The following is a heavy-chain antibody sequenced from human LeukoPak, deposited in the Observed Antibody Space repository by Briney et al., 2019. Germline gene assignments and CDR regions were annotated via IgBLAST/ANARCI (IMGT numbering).Heavy chain of an antibody. J-gene: IGHJ4*02. D-gene: IGHD1-7*01. CDR2: IIPIFGTA. CDR1: GGTFSSYA. Sequence: SSVNVSCKPSGGTFSSYAISWVRQAPRQGLEWMGGIIPIFGTANYAQKFQRRVTITTDESTSTAYMELSSLRSEDTAVYYCARDLALRLDYWGQGTLVTVSS. CDR3: ARDLALRLDY. V-gene: IGHV1-69*05.